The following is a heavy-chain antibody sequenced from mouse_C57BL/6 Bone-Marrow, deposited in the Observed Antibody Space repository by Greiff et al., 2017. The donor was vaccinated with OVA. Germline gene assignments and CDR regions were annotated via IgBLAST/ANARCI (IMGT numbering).Heavy chain of an antibody. D-gene: IGHD1-1*01. Sequence: VKLVESGPELVKPGASVKISCKASGYAFSSSWMNWVKQRPGKGLEWIGRIYPGDGDTNYNGKFKGKATLTADKTSSTAYMQVSSLTSEDSAVYFCARSITTVVEGYVDYWGQGTTLTVSS. J-gene: IGHJ2*01. CDR3: ARSITTVVEGYVDY. V-gene: IGHV1-82*01. CDR1: GYAFSSSW. CDR2: IYPGDGDT.